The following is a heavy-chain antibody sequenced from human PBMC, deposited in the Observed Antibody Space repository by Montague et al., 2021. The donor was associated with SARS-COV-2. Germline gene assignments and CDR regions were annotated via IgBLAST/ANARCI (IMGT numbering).Heavy chain of an antibody. Sequence: SETLSFTCAVYGGSFNDYYWSWIRQPPGKGLEWIGEINHGGSTNYSPSLKSRVTISADTSKNQFSLKLKSVTAADTANYYCARGHQGVAMIVVVMIGAKYYFDYWGQGSLVTVSS. CDR2: INHGGST. CDR1: GGSFNDYY. CDR3: ARGHQGVAMIVVVMIGAKYYFDY. J-gene: IGHJ4*02. V-gene: IGHV4-34*01. D-gene: IGHD3-22*01.